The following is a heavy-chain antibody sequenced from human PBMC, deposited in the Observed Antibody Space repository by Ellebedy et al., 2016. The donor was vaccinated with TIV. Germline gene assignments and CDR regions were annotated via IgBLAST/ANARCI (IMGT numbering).Heavy chain of an antibody. V-gene: IGHV3-74*01. J-gene: IGHJ4*02. CDR1: GFTFSSYW. CDR2: INSDGSST. Sequence: PGGSLRLSCAASGFTFSSYWMHRVRQAPGKGPVWVSRINSDGSSTSYADSVKGRFTISRDNAKNTLYLQMNSLRAEDTAVYYCARERYDILTGYYGFDYWGQGTLVTVSS. D-gene: IGHD3-9*01. CDR3: ARERYDILTGYYGFDY.